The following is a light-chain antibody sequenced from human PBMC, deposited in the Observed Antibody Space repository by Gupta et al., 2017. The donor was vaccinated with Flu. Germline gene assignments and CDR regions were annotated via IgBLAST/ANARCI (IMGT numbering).Light chain of an antibody. CDR3: QSYDFTVSGSV. CDR2: SNI. CDR1: STNIGAGYD. Sequence: VTSPCTGTSTNIGAGYDVHWYQQFPGAAPKLLIYSNINRPSEVPERFSASKSGPSASLAIAGLQPEDEAQYHCQSYDFTVSGSVFGGGTALTVL. V-gene: IGLV1-40*01. J-gene: IGLJ3*02.